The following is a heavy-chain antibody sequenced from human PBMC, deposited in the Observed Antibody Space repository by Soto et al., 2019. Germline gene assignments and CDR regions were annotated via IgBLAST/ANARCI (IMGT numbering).Heavy chain of an antibody. CDR3: AAQNNGYESPFDY. CDR2: IYNTGKS. CDR1: GASISGYY. D-gene: IGHD5-12*01. V-gene: IGHV4-59*08. Sequence: SETLSLTCTVSGASISGYYWTWIRQPPGKRLEWIGYIYNTGKSRYNPSLESRVTISADTSKNQFSLNLRSVTAADTAVYYCAAQNNGYESPFDYWGQGTLVTVSS. J-gene: IGHJ4*02.